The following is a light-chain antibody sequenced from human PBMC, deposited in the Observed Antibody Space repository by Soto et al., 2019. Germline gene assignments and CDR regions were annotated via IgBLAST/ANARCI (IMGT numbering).Light chain of an antibody. CDR3: HQRINWPRT. J-gene: IGKJ2*01. Sequence: DIVLTQSPATLSLSPGERATLSCRASQSVSSYLAWYQQKPGQAPRLLIYDASNRAPGIPARFSGSGSGTDLTLTISSLGPEDSAVYYCHQRINWPRTFGQGTKLEIK. CDR1: QSVSSY. CDR2: DAS. V-gene: IGKV3-11*01.